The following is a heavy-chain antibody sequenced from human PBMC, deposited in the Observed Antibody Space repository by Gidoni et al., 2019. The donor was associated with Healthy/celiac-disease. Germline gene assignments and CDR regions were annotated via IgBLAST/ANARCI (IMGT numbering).Heavy chain of an antibody. CDR3: ARGRNLRVLDY. D-gene: IGHD3-10*01. CDR1: GGSFSGYY. Sequence: QVQLQQWGARLLKPSETLSLTCAVYGGSFSGYYWSWIRQPPGKGLEWIGEINHSGSTNYNPSLKSRVTISVDTSKNQFSLKLSSVTAADTAVYYCARGRNLRVLDYWGQGTLVTVSS. V-gene: IGHV4-34*01. J-gene: IGHJ4*02. CDR2: INHSGST.